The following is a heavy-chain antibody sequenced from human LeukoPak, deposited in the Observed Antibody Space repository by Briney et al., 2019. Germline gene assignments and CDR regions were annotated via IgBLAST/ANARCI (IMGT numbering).Heavy chain of an antibody. D-gene: IGHD2-15*01. CDR3: ARTGGYPN. V-gene: IGHV1-24*01. CDR2: FDPEDGET. J-gene: IGHJ4*02. Sequence: GASVKVSCKVSGYTLTELSMHWVRQAPGKGLEWMGGFDPEDGETIYAQKFQGRVTITADESTSTAYMELSSLRSEDTAVYYCARTGGYPNWGQGTLVTVSS. CDR1: GYTLTELS.